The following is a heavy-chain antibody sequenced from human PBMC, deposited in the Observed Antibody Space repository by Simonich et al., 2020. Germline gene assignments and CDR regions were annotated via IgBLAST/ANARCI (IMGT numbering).Heavy chain of an antibody. D-gene: IGHD6-19*01. Sequence: EVQLVESGGGLVKPGGSLRLSCAASGFTFSSYSMNWVRQAPGKGLEWVSSISSSSSYIYYADAWKGRFTISRDNAKTSLYLKRNSRRAEDTAVYYCARWIAVAGTGAYGMDVWGQGTTVTVSS. CDR3: ARWIAVAGTGAYGMDV. V-gene: IGHV3-21*01. CDR1: GFTFSSYS. CDR2: ISSSSSYI. J-gene: IGHJ6*02.